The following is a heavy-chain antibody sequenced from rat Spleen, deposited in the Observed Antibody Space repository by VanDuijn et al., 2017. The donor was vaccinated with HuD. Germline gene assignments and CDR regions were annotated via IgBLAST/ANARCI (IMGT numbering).Heavy chain of an antibody. CDR2: IWNTGGT. CDR1: GFSPTSYN. V-gene: IGHV2-41*01. Sequence: QVQLKESGPGLVQPSQTLSLTCTVAGFSPTSYNVHWVRQPPGKGLEWMGVIWNTGGTRYNSALKSRLSISRDTSKSQVFLKMNSLKTEDTATYYCVRDWSYNSGFDYWGQGVMVTVSS. D-gene: IGHD4-3*01. J-gene: IGHJ2*01. CDR3: VRDWSYNSGFDY.